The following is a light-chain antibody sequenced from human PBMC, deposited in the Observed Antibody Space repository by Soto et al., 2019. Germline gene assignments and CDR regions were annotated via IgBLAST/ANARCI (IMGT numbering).Light chain of an antibody. V-gene: IGKV3-11*01. J-gene: IGKJ2*01. CDR1: QSIGTY. CDR3: QQRSNWPPT. Sequence: EIVLTQSPATLSLSPGERATLFCRASQSIGTYLAWYQQKSGQAPRLLIYDASNRATGIPARFSGGGSGTDFTLTVSSLKPEDFAVYYCQQRSNWPPTFGQGTKLEI. CDR2: DAS.